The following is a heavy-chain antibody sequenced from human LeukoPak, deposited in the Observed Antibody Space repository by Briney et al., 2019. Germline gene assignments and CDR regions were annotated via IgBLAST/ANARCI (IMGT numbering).Heavy chain of an antibody. V-gene: IGHV3-23*01. CDR1: GFTFSSYS. D-gene: IGHD1-26*01. Sequence: PGGSLRLSCATSGFTFSSYSMGWVRQAPGKGLEWVSSISGSGDNSYYADSVKGRFTISRDKSKNTLYLQLTSLRAEDTAVYYCGKDHMVGHTTPFDFWGQGTLVTVSP. CDR2: ISGSGDNS. J-gene: IGHJ4*02. CDR3: GKDHMVGHTTPFDF.